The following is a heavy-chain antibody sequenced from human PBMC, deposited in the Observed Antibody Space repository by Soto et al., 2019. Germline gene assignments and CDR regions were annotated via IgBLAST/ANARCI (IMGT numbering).Heavy chain of an antibody. D-gene: IGHD6-19*01. J-gene: IGHJ4*02. CDR3: VKYHHAGWYSSFDF. CDR1: GFTFSNYW. CDR2: IEEDGGDR. V-gene: IGHV3-7*03. Sequence: PGGSLRLSCVASGFTFSNYWMSWVRQAPGKGLEWVANIEEDGGDRYYVDSVKGRFTISRDNAKNSLYLQMNSLRTDDTAVYYCVKYHHAGWYSSFDFWGQGTLVTVSS.